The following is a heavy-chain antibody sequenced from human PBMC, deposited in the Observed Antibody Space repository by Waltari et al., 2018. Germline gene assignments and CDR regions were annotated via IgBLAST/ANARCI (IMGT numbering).Heavy chain of an antibody. CDR2: IYSGGST. CDR1: GFTVSSNY. D-gene: IGHD2-21*01. J-gene: IGHJ6*03. Sequence: EVQLVETGGGLIQPGGSLRLSCAASGFTVSSNYMSWVRQAPGKGLEWVSVIYSGGSTYDADSVKGRFTISRDNSKNTLYLQMNSLRAEDTAVYYCARVYCGGDCLYYYYYYMDVWGKGTTVTVSS. V-gene: IGHV3-53*02. CDR3: ARVYCGGDCLYYYYYYMDV.